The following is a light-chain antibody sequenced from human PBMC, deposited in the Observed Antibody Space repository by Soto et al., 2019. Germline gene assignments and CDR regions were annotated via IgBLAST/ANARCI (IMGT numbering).Light chain of an antibody. CDR2: GSS. J-gene: IGKJ1*01. CDR1: QGISTF. CDR3: QKYDSDPRT. V-gene: IGKV1-27*01. Sequence: IQMTHSPSSLSASLGDRVTITCRASQGISTFLAWYQQKPGKVPKLLIYGSSTLQSGVPSRFSGSGSGTDFTLTISSLQPEDVATYYCQKYDSDPRTFGQGTKVDIK.